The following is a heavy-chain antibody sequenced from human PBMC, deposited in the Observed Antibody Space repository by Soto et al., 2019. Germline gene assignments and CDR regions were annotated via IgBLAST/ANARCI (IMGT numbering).Heavy chain of an antibody. CDR3: ARGRYYDSPQDL. Sequence: SGGSLKLSCRPFGFNFDAYAMSWVRQAPGKGLEWVSAVTATAESAYYTDSVRGRFIITRDNSDNMQYLQMSSLRVEDTAIYFCARGRYYDSPQDLWGRGTQVTVSS. CDR2: VTATAESA. V-gene: IGHV3-23*01. D-gene: IGHD3-10*01. CDR1: GFNFDAYA. J-gene: IGHJ5*02.